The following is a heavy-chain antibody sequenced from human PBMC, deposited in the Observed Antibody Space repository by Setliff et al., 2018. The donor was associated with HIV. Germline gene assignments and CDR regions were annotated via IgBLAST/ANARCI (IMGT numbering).Heavy chain of an antibody. D-gene: IGHD3-16*01. CDR3: AAVPWGHSSLIIDH. J-gene: IGHJ4*02. V-gene: IGHV3-48*03. CDR1: GLIFSSYE. Sequence: GGSLRLSCAASGLIFSSYEMNWVRQAPGKGLEWISFICGHGSIIHYADSVKGRFTISRDNAKNSVYLQMHSLRVEDTAVYYCAAVPWGHSSLIIDHWGQGTPVTVSS. CDR2: ICGHGSII.